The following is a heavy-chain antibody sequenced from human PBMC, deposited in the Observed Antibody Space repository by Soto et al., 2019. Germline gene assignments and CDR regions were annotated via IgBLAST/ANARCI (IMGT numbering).Heavy chain of an antibody. V-gene: IGHV4-30-2*05. Sequence: SETLSLTCAVSGGSISSGDYSWSWIRQPPGKGLEWIGYIYHSGSTYYNPSLKSRVTISVDTSKNHFSLNLTSVTAADTVVYYCARDRGPRAGDYADSWGQGTLVTVSS. CDR1: GGSISSGDYS. D-gene: IGHD4-17*01. J-gene: IGHJ4*02. CDR2: IYHSGST. CDR3: ARDRGPRAGDYADS.